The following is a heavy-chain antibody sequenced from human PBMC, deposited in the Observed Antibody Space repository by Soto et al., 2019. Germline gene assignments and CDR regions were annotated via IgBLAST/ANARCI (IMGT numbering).Heavy chain of an antibody. J-gene: IGHJ4*02. CDR2: IYYSGST. CDR1: GGSISSSSYY. Sequence: PSETLSLTCTVSGGSISSSSYYWGWIRQPPGKGLEWVGFIYYSGSTNCNPSLKSRVTLSVDTSKNQFSLKLTSVTAADTAVYYCARDQNGSPHFDYWGQGILVTVS. D-gene: IGHD1-26*01. V-gene: IGHV4-61*05. CDR3: ARDQNGSPHFDY.